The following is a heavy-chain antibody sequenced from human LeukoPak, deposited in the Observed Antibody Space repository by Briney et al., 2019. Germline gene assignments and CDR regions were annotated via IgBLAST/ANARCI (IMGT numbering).Heavy chain of an antibody. J-gene: IGHJ6*03. D-gene: IGHD6-19*01. Sequence: HPGGSLRLSCAASGFTFDDYAMHWVRQAPGKGLEWVSGISWSSDSIGYADSVKGRFTISRDNAKNSLYLQMNSLRAEDTAVYYCARETSYSSGWYVFYYYYYMDVWGKGTTVTISS. V-gene: IGHV3-9*01. CDR3: ARETSYSSGWYVFYYYYYMDV. CDR2: ISWSSDSI. CDR1: GFTFDDYA.